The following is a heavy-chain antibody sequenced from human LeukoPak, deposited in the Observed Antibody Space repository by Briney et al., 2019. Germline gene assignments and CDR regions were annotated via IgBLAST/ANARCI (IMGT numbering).Heavy chain of an antibody. J-gene: IGHJ4*02. V-gene: IGHV4-59*01. D-gene: IGHD3-16*02. CDR2: IYYSGST. CDR1: GGSISNYY. CDR3: ARGLGKLSFPFDY. Sequence: SETLSLTCTVSGGSISNYYWSWLRQPPGKGLDWIGYIYYSGSTSNNPSLKSRVTISVDTSKNQFSLKLTSVTAADTAVYYCARGLGKLSFPFDYWGQGTLVTVSS.